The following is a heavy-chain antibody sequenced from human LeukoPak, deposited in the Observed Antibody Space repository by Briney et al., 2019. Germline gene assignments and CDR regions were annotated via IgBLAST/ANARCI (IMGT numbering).Heavy chain of an antibody. CDR2: MNPNSGNT. D-gene: IGHD6-13*01. V-gene: IGHV1-8*01. J-gene: IGHJ4*02. CDR3: ARMSSSWYSTSYDY. Sequence: ASVKVSCKASGYTFTSYDINWVRQATGQGLEWMGWMNPNSGNTGYAQKFQGRATMTRNTSISTAYMELSSLRSEDTAVYYCARMSSSWYSTSYDYWGQGTLVTVSS. CDR1: GYTFTSYD.